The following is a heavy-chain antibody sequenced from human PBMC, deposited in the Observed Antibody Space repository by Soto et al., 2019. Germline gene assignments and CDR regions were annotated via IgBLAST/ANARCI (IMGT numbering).Heavy chain of an antibody. CDR1: GFTFSNDW. J-gene: IGHJ4*02. CDR2: INMDGSST. V-gene: IGHV3-74*01. Sequence: EVQLVESGGGLVQPGGSLRLSCAASGFTFSNDWMHWVRQAAGKGLVWVSRINMDGSSTNYADSVKGRFTISRDNAKNTLYLQMNSLRVDDTAIYFCDSGPRGVYGNEYWGQGDLVTVSS. D-gene: IGHD2-8*02. CDR3: DSGPRGVYGNEY.